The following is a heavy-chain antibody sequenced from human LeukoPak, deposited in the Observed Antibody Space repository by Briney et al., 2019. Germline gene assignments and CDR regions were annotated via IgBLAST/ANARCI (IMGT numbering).Heavy chain of an antibody. CDR2: IYPGDSDT. J-gene: IGHJ4*02. D-gene: IGHD4-23*01. Sequence: GESLKISCKGSGYSFTSYRIGWVRQMPGKGLEWMGIIYPGDSDTRYSPSFQGQVTISADKSISTAYLQWSGLKASDTAMYYCARLSFGGNSDLDYWGQGTLVTVSS. CDR1: GYSFTSYR. CDR3: ARLSFGGNSDLDY. V-gene: IGHV5-51*01.